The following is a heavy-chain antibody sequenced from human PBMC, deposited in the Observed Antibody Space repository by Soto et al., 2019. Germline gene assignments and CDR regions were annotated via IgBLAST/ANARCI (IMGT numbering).Heavy chain of an antibody. CDR3: ASVYGTGIYYYYGMDV. D-gene: IGHD2-8*01. J-gene: IGHJ6*02. Sequence: SVKVSCKASGGTFSIYAISWVRRAPGQGLEWMGGIIPIFGTANYAQKFQGRVTITADKSTSTAYMELSSLRSEDTAVYYCASVYGTGIYYYYGMDVWGQGTTVTVSS. CDR2: IIPIFGTA. V-gene: IGHV1-69*06. CDR1: GGTFSIYA.